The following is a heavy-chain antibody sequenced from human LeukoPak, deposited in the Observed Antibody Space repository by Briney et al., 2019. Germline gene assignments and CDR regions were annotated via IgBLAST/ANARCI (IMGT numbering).Heavy chain of an antibody. J-gene: IGHJ4*02. CDR2: INPNSGGT. V-gene: IGHV1-2*02. CDR1: GYTFTGYY. D-gene: IGHD3-10*01. CDR3: AREVSYGPGFDY. Sequence: ASVKVSCKASGYTFTGYYMHWVRQAPGQGLEWMGWINPNSGGTNYAQKFQGRVTMTRDTSISTAYMELSRLRSDDTAVCYCAREVSYGPGFDYWGQGTLATVSS.